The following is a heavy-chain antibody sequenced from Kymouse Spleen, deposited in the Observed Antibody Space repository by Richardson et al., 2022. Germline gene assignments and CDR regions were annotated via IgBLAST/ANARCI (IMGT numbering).Heavy chain of an antibody. J-gene: IGHJ6*02. Sequence: EVQLVESGGGLVQPGRSLRLSCAASGFTFDDYAMHWVRQAPGKGLEWVSGISWNSGSIGYADSVKGRFTISRDNAKNSLYLQMNSLRAEDTALYYCAKDIGTGTTVYGMDVWGQGTTVTVSS. CDR3: AKDIGTGTTVYGMDV. V-gene: IGHV3-9*01. CDR2: ISWNSGSI. D-gene: IGHD1-7*01. CDR1: GFTFDDYA.